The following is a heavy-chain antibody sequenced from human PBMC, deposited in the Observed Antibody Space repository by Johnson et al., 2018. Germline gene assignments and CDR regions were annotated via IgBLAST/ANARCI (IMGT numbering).Heavy chain of an antibody. CDR2: VYHPGNT. V-gene: IGHV4-59*01. CDR1: GGSISPYY. CDR3: ARGGGAPGVPAARFDS. Sequence: QVQLQESGPGLVKPSETLSLTCTVSGGSISPYYWSWIRQPPGKGLEWIGFVYHPGNTIYNPSLKSRVTISVATSKNFFSLNLTSLTTADTAVYYCARGGGAPGVPAARFDSWGQGTLVTVSS. D-gene: IGHD2-2*01. J-gene: IGHJ5*01.